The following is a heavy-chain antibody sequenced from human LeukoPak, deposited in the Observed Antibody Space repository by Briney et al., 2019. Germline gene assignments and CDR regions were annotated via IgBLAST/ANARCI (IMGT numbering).Heavy chain of an antibody. CDR1: GFTFSSYW. J-gene: IGHJ4*02. CDR3: AKGIAAGD. D-gene: IGHD6-13*01. CDR2: IKQDGSEK. Sequence: PGGSLRLSRAASGFTFSSYWMSWVRQAPGKGLEWVANIKQDGSEKYYVDSVKGRFTISRDNAKNSLYLQMDSLRAEDTAVYYCAKGIAAGDWGQGAPVTVSS. V-gene: IGHV3-7*01.